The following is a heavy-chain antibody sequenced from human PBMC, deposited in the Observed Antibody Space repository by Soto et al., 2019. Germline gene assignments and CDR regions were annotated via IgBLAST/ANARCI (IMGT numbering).Heavy chain of an antibody. Sequence: QVQLVQSGAEVKKPGSSVKVSCKASGDTFSSNAINWVRQAPGQGLEWMGGINPIFGTAKYAQKLQGRVTITADKSTSTAYMELSSLRSEATAVYYCAREAAAGRNWFDPWGQGTLVTVSS. J-gene: IGHJ5*02. V-gene: IGHV1-69*06. CDR2: INPIFGTA. D-gene: IGHD6-13*01. CDR1: GDTFSSNA. CDR3: AREAAAGRNWFDP.